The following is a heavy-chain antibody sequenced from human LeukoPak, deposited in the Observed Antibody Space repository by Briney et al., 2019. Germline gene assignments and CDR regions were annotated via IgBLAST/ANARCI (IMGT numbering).Heavy chain of an antibody. CDR2: IYHSGST. V-gene: IGHV4-30-2*01. D-gene: IGHD6-13*01. J-gene: IGHJ5*02. CDR1: GGSISSGGYS. CDR3: ARDYIAGNSNWFDP. Sequence: SQTLSLTCAVSGGSISSGGYSWSWIRQPPGKGLEWIGYIYHSGSTYYNPSLKSRVTISVDRSKNQFSLKLSSVTAADTAVYYCARDYIAGNSNWFDPWGQGTLVTVSS.